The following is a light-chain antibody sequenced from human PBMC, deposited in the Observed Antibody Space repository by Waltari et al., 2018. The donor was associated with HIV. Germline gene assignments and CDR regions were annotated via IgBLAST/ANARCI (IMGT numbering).Light chain of an antibody. CDR1: TSSIGSNT. CDR2: SDK. Sequence: QSVLTQPPSASGTPGQTVTISCSGSTSSIGSNTVTWYQPLPGRAPKRLIYSDKQRPSGVPDRFSGSKSGTSASLAISGLQSEDEADYSCAAWDDSLNGVVFGGGTKLTVL. V-gene: IGLV1-44*01. CDR3: AAWDDSLNGVV. J-gene: IGLJ2*01.